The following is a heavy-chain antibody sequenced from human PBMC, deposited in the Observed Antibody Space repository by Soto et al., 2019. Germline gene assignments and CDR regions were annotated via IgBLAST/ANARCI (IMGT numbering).Heavy chain of an antibody. J-gene: IGHJ4*02. V-gene: IGHV1-18*04. CDR1: GYTFTSYG. D-gene: IGHD5-18*01. CDR3: ARDRDGNVDTDPTDY. Sequence: QVQLVQSGGEVKKPGASVKVSCKASGYTFTSYGINWVRQAPGQGLEWMGWISAYNGNTNYAQKFQGRVTMTTATATSTAYMALRSLRSDATAVYSCARDRDGNVDTDPTDYWGQGTLVTVSS. CDR2: ISAYNGNT.